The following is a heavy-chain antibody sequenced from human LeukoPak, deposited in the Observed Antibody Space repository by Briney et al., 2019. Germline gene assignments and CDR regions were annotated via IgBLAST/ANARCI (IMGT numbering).Heavy chain of an antibody. V-gene: IGHV6-1*01. CDR1: GDSVSNNIAT. Sequence: SQTLSLTCAISGDSVSNNIATWNWIRQSPSRGLEWLGRTYYRSKWYNDYAVSVKSRITINPDTSKNQFSLQLNSVTPEDTAVYYCARSPIPTDWFDPWGQGTLVTVSS. D-gene: IGHD4-17*01. J-gene: IGHJ5*02. CDR2: TYYRSKWYN. CDR3: ARSPIPTDWFDP.